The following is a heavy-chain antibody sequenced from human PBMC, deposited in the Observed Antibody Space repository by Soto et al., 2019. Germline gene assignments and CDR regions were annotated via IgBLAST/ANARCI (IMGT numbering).Heavy chain of an antibody. CDR2: IKSKTDGGTT. J-gene: IGHJ4*02. D-gene: IGHD3-10*01. CDR1: GFTFRNAW. V-gene: IGHV3-15*01. CDR3: TTNYYFGSGTYFY. Sequence: EVQLVESGGGFVKPGGSLRLSCTASGFTFRNAWMTWVRQAPGKGLEWVGRIKSKTDGGTTDYAAPAKARFSISRDDSTNTLYLQMNSLRAEDTAVYYCTTNYYFGSGTYFYWGQGTLVTVSS.